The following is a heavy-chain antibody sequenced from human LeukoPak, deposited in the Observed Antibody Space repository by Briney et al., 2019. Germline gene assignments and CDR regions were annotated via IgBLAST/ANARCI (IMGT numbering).Heavy chain of an antibody. Sequence: GGSLRLSCAASGFTFSSYWMHWVRQAPGKGLVWVSRINSDGTSTTYADSVEGRFTISRDNAKNTLYLQMNSLRAEDTAVYYCSCGESSTYRLTDYWGQGTLVTVSS. D-gene: IGHD2-2*01. V-gene: IGHV3-74*01. CDR3: SCGESSTYRLTDY. CDR2: INSDGTST. J-gene: IGHJ4*02. CDR1: GFTFSSYW.